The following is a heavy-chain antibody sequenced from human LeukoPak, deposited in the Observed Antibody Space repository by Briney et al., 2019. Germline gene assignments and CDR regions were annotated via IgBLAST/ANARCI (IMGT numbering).Heavy chain of an antibody. CDR3: AKLNYDFWSGSDY. CDR1: GFTFSRYW. D-gene: IGHD3-3*01. V-gene: IGHV3-7*03. J-gene: IGHJ4*02. CDR2: IKQAGSEK. Sequence: PGGSLRLSCAASGFTFSRYWMSWVRQAPGKGLEWVANIKQAGSEKYYVDSVKGRFTISRDDAKNTLYLQMNSLRAEDTAVYYCAKLNYDFWSGSDYWGQGTLVTVSS.